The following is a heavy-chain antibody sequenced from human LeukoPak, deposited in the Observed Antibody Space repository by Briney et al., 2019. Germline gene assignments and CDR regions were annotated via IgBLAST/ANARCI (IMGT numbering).Heavy chain of an antibody. D-gene: IGHD2-2*01. V-gene: IGHV1-18*01. Sequence: AASVKVSCKASGYTFTSYGINWVRQAPGQGLEWMGWISTYNGNTFYAQKLQGRVTMTTDTSTSTAYMELRSLRSDDTAVYYCARDRSLYCTSPSCYAGGGFDPWGQGTLVTVSS. CDR2: ISTYNGNT. J-gene: IGHJ5*02. CDR1: GYTFTSYG. CDR3: ARDRSLYCTSPSCYAGGGFDP.